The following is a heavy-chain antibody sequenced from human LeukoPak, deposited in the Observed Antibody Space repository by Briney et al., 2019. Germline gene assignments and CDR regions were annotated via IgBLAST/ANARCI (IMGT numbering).Heavy chain of an antibody. V-gene: IGHV3-53*01. Sequence: PGGSLRLSCAASGFTVSSNYMTWVRQAPGKGLEWVSVIYSGGSTYYADSVKGRFTISRDNSKNTLYLQMNSLRAEDTAVYYCTRNWGSDNWFDPWGQGTLVTDSS. CDR3: TRNWGSDNWFDP. CDR1: GFTVSSNY. CDR2: IYSGGST. J-gene: IGHJ5*02. D-gene: IGHD7-27*01.